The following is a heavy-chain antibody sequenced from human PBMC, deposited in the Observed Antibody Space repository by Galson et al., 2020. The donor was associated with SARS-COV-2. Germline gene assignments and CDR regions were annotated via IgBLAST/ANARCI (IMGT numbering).Heavy chain of an antibody. Sequence: ETSETLSLTCTVSGGSISSSSYYWGWIRQPPGKGLEWIGSIYYSGSTYYNPSLKSRVTISVDTSKNQFSLKLSSVTAADTAVYYCARHIGRGSGWGGYYYYYYGMDVWGQGTTVTVSS. CDR3: ARHIGRGSGWGGYYYYYYGMDV. D-gene: IGHD6-19*01. CDR2: IYYSGST. J-gene: IGHJ6*02. V-gene: IGHV4-39*01. CDR1: GGSISSSSYY.